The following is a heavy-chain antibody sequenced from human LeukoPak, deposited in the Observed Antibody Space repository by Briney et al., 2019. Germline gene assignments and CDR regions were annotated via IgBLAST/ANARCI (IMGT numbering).Heavy chain of an antibody. CDR3: ARLMFRGLRLAGYSSMDV. CDR1: GFSLGDYW. J-gene: IGHJ6*02. CDR2: IKQDGNEK. Sequence: PGGSLRLSCAASGFSLGDYWMSWVRQAPGKGLEWVANIKQDGNEKYFVDSVRGRFTISRDNAKNSLFLQMNSLRAEDTAVYYCARLMFRGLRLAGYSSMDVWGQGTTVTVSS. D-gene: IGHD3-16*01. V-gene: IGHV3-7*01.